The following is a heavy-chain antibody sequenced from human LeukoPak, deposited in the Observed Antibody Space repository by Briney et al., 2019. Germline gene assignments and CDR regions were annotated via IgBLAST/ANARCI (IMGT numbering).Heavy chain of an antibody. CDR2: SKNDGSST. CDR1: GFTFSSRW. Sequence: GGSLRLSCAVSGFTFSSRWMHWVRQAPGKGLVWVSVSKNDGSSTNYADSVEGRFTVSRDNAQNTVYLQMNSLRVEDTAMYYCHPLGYTSNWGQGTLVTVSS. V-gene: IGHV3-74*01. J-gene: IGHJ4*02. D-gene: IGHD6-19*01. CDR3: HPLGYTSN.